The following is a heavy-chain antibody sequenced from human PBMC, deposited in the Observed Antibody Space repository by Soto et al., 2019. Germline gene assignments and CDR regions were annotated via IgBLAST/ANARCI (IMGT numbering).Heavy chain of an antibody. CDR2: IIPIFGTS. D-gene: IGHD5-12*01. Sequence: QVQLVQSGAEVKKPGSSVKVSCKASGVTFNNHAINWVRQAPGQGLEWMGGIIPIFGTSNYAQKFQGRVTITADESTRTAYMELSSLRSEDRPVYYWVRGKMREMATILRDKGFDPWGQGTLVTVSS. CDR1: GVTFNNHA. V-gene: IGHV1-69*01. J-gene: IGHJ5*02. CDR3: VRGKMREMATILRDKGFDP.